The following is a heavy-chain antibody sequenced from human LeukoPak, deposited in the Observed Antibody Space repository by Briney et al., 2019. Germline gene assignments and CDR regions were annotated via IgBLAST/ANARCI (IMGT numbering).Heavy chain of an antibody. V-gene: IGHV4-4*07. CDR1: GGSISSYY. CDR3: AGDVSYYGMDV. CDR2: IYTSGST. Sequence: ASETLSLTCTVSGGSISSYYWSWIRQPAGKGLEWIGRIYTSGSTNYNPSLKSRVTISVDTSKNQFSLKLSSVTAADTAVYYCAGDVSYYGMDVWGQGTTVTVSS. J-gene: IGHJ6*02.